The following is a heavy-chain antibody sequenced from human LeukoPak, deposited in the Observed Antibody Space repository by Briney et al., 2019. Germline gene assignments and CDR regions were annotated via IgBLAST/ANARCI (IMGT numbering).Heavy chain of an antibody. CDR2: INHSGST. CDR3: ARVFSTNYYDNRGWFDP. CDR1: GGSFSGDH. D-gene: IGHD3-22*01. Sequence: SETLSLTCAVYGGSFSGDHWSWIRQSPGKGLEWIGEINHSGSTHYNPSLKSRVTISVDTSKNQFSLKLSSVTAADTAVYYCARVFSTNYYDNRGWFDPWGQGTLVTVSS. J-gene: IGHJ5*02. V-gene: IGHV4-34*01.